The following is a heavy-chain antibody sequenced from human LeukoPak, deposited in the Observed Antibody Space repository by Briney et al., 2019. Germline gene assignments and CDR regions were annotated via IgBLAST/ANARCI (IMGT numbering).Heavy chain of an antibody. CDR3: ARSIRYDSSGYPGYYMDV. V-gene: IGHV4-30-4*08. D-gene: IGHD3-22*01. Sequence: PSETLSLTCTVSGGSISSGDYYWSWIRQPPGKGLEWIGYIYYSGSTYYNPSLKSRVTISVDTSKNQFPLKLSSETAADTAVYYCARSIRYDSSGYPGYYMDVWGKGTTVTVSS. CDR1: GGSISSGDYY. CDR2: IYYSGST. J-gene: IGHJ6*03.